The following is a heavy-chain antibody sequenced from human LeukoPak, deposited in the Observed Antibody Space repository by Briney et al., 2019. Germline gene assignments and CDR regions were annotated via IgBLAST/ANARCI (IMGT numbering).Heavy chain of an antibody. D-gene: IGHD6-6*01. CDR1: GGSISSGSYY. V-gene: IGHV4-61*02. J-gene: IGHJ3*02. Sequence: SETLSLTCTVSGGSISSGSYYWSWIRQPAGKGLEWIGRIYTSGSTNYNPSLKSRVTVSVDTSKNQFSLKLSSVTAADTAVYYCARVGAARPDYAFDIWGQGTMVTVSS. CDR3: ARVGAARPDYAFDI. CDR2: IYTSGST.